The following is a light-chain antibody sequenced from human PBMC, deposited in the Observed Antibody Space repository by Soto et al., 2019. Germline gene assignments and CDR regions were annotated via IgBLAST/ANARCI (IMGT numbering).Light chain of an antibody. CDR2: GAS. CDR3: QQYNNWPPT. CDR1: QSVSSN. Sequence: EIVMTQSPATLSVSPGERATLSCRASQSVSSNLAWYQQKPGQAPRLLIYGASTRVTGIPARFSGSGSGTEFTLTISSLQSEDFAVYYCQQYNNWPPTFGQVTKLEIK. J-gene: IGKJ2*01. V-gene: IGKV3-15*01.